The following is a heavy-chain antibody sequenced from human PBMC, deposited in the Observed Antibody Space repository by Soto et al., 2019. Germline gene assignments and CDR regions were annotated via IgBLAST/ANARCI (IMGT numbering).Heavy chain of an antibody. CDR3: AKEFGWELQLSHPYYNSGMDV. CDR1: GFTFRSYG. D-gene: IGHD1-1*01. Sequence: QVQLVESGGGVVQPGRSLRLSCAASGFTFRSYGMHWVRQAPGKGLEWVALMSFDGSNKYYADSVRGRFTISSVNSKSTLYLQMDILRPEDTAVYYCAKEFGWELQLSHPYYNSGMDVWGQGTTVTVSS. V-gene: IGHV3-30*18. J-gene: IGHJ6*02. CDR2: MSFDGSNK.